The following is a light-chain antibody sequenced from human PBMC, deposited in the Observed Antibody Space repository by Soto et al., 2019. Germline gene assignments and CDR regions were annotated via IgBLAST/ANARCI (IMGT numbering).Light chain of an antibody. CDR3: QQRSNWPRGT. CDR2: DAS. Sequence: EIVLTHSPATLSLSPGERATLSCRASQSVSSYLAWYQQKPGQAPRLLIYDASNRATGIPARFSGSGSGTDFTLTVSSLEPEDFAVYYCQQRSNWPRGTVGHRTQVDIK. CDR1: QSVSSY. V-gene: IGKV3-11*01. J-gene: IGKJ1*01.